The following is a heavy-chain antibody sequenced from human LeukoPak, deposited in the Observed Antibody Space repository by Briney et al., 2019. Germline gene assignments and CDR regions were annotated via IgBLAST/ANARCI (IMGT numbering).Heavy chain of an antibody. V-gene: IGHV4-59*01. Sequence: PSETLSLTCTVSGVSISSYYWSWLRQSPGKGLEWIGYVYDSGSTNYNPSLWRRVTISMDTSKNQFSLKLSSVTAADTAVYFCARDYRGFTPGWFDDWGQGTLVTVSS. CDR2: VYDSGST. CDR1: GVSISSYY. J-gene: IGHJ4*02. D-gene: IGHD3-16*02. CDR3: ARDYRGFTPGWFDD.